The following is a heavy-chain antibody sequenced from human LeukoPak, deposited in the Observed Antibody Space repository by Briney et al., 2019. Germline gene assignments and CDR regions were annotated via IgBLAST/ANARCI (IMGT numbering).Heavy chain of an antibody. CDR2: IYYSGST. CDR1: GGSISSSSYY. D-gene: IGHD6-13*01. J-gene: IGHJ3*02. V-gene: IGHV4-39*01. Sequence: SETLSLTCTVSGGSISSSSYYWGWSRQPPGKALAWIGSIYYSGSTYYNPSLKSRVTISVDTSKNQFSLKLSSVTAADTAVYYCARLSSSSNDAFDIWGQGTMVTVSS. CDR3: ARLSSSSNDAFDI.